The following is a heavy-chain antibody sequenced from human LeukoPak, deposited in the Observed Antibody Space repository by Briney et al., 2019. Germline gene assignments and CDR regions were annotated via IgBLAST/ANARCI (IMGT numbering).Heavy chain of an antibody. Sequence: ASVKVSCTASGYTFTGYYMHWVRQAPGQGLEWMGRINPNSGGTNYAQKFQSRVTMTRDTSNSTAYMELSTLRSADTAVYYCARDFGYYGSGSYIHWGEGTLVTVSS. CDR1: GYTFTGYY. J-gene: IGHJ4*02. CDR2: INPNSGGT. V-gene: IGHV1-2*06. D-gene: IGHD3-10*01. CDR3: ARDFGYYGSGSYIH.